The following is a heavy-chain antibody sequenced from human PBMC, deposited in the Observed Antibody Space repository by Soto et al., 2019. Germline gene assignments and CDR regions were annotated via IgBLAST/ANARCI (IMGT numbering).Heavy chain of an antibody. CDR1: GYRFTSYW. V-gene: IGHV5-10-1*01. D-gene: IGHD1-7*01. CDR3: AKDSRGYTKNYGGPNWFHP. Sequence: HGESLKISCKGSGYRFTSYWISWVRQMPGKGLDWLGRIDPSDSYTNYSPSFQGHVSISADKSISTAYLQWSSLKASDTAIYYCAKDSRGYTKNYGGPNWFHPWGQGTLVTVSS. J-gene: IGHJ5*02. CDR2: IDPSDSYT.